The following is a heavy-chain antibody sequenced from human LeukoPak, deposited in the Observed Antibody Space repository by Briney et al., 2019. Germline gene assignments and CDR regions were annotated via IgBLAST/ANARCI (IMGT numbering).Heavy chain of an antibody. CDR1: GLTFSSYA. Sequence: GGSLRLSCAASGLTFSSYAMHWVRQAPGKGLEWVAVISYDGSNKYYADSVKGRFTISRDNSKNTLYLQMNSLRAEDTAVYYCAKDHGTGFDYWGQGTLVTVSS. V-gene: IGHV3-30-3*01. CDR2: ISYDGSNK. D-gene: IGHD1-14*01. CDR3: AKDHGTGFDY. J-gene: IGHJ4*02.